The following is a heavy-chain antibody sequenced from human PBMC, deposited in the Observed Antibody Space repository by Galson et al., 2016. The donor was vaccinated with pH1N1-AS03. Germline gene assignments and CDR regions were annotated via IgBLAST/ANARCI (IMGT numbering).Heavy chain of an antibody. V-gene: IGHV3-7*03. CDR2: INQDGTSK. Sequence: SLRLSCAASDLAFSQYWMSWVRQAPGKGLEWVANINQDGTSKNYADSVKDRFTIYRDNVKKSLYLQINGLRADDTAVYYCAVDSFSRANYWGRGALATVSS. CDR1: DLAFSQYW. CDR3: AVDSFSRANY. D-gene: IGHD2-8*01. J-gene: IGHJ4*02.